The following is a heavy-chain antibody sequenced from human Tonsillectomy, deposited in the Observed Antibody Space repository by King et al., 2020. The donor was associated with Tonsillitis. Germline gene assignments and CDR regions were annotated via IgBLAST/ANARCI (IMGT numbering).Heavy chain of an antibody. J-gene: IGHJ6*03. CDR2: FSGSGGNT. V-gene: IGHV3-23*04. CDR1: GFTFSTYA. CDR3: AKDGPTHTISSYMDV. Sequence: VQLVESGGGLVQPGGSLRLSCAASGFTFSTYAMSWVRQAPGKGLEWVSAFSGSGGNTFYADSVKGRFTISRDTSKNTLYLQMNSLRAEDTAVYYCAKDGPTHTISSYMDVWGKGTTVTVSS. D-gene: IGHD4-11*01.